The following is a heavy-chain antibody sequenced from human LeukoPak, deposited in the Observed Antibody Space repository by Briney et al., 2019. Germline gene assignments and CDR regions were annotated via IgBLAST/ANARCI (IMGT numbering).Heavy chain of an antibody. V-gene: IGHV4-39*07. CDR3: ARGYGSGSPGDYYYGMDV. CDR1: GGSISSSSYY. Sequence: SETLSLTCTVSGGSISSSSYYWGWIRQPPGKGLEWIGSIYYSGSTYYNPSLKSRVTISVDTSKNQFSLKLSSVTAADTAVYYCARGYGSGSPGDYYYGMDVWGQGTTVTVSS. D-gene: IGHD3-10*01. CDR2: IYYSGST. J-gene: IGHJ6*02.